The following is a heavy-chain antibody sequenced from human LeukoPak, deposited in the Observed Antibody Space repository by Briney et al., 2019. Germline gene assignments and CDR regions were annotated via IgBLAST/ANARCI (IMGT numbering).Heavy chain of an antibody. CDR2: IYYSGST. V-gene: IGHV4-39*07. D-gene: IGHD4-17*01. Sequence: SETLSLTCTVSGGSISSSSYYWGWIRQPPGKGLEWIGSIYYSGSTYYNPSLKSRVTISVDTSKNQFSLKLSSVTAADTAVYYCARENHDYGDSPWGYWGQGTLVTVSS. CDR3: ARENHDYGDSPWGY. CDR1: GGSISSSSYY. J-gene: IGHJ4*02.